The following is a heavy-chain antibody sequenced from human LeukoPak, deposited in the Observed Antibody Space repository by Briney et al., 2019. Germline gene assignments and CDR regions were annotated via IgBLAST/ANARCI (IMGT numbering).Heavy chain of an antibody. CDR2: INPNSGGT. D-gene: IGHD1-1*01. Sequence: GASVKVSCKASGYTFTGYYMHWVRQAPGQGLEWMGWINPNSGGTNYAQKFQGRVTMTRDTSISSVYMELYSLTSDDTAMYYCARDLYDRHLDYWGQGTLVTVSS. CDR1: GYTFTGYY. J-gene: IGHJ4*02. CDR3: ARDLYDRHLDY. V-gene: IGHV1-2*02.